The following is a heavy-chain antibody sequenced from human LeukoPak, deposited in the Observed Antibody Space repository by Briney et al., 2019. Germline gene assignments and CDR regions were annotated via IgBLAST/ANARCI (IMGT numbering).Heavy chain of an antibody. Sequence: GESLRISCKGSGYIFTSYWISWVRQMPGKGPEWMGRIDPSDSYTNYSPSFQGHVTISADKSISTAYLQWSSLKASDTAMYYCARQAGYYDFWSGYYSNWFDPWGQGTLVTVSS. V-gene: IGHV5-10-1*01. D-gene: IGHD3-3*01. J-gene: IGHJ5*02. CDR3: ARQAGYYDFWSGYYSNWFDP. CDR2: IDPSDSYT. CDR1: GYIFTSYW.